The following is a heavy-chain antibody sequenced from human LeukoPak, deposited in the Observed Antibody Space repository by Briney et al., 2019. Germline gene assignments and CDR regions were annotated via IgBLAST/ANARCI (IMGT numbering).Heavy chain of an antibody. J-gene: IGHJ4*02. CDR1: GFSFSSYG. CDR3: ANIPNLFGPDY. Sequence: GGSLRLSCAASGFSFSSYGMHWVRLAPGRGLEWVAFIARDGSYEKYADSVKGRFAISRDNSKSTLYLHMNSLRAEDTAVYYCANIPNLFGPDYWGQGSLVTVSS. D-gene: IGHD3-16*01. CDR2: IARDGSYE. V-gene: IGHV3-30*02.